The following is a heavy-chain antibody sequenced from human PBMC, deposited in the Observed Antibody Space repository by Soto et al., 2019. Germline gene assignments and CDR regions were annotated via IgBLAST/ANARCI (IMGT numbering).Heavy chain of an antibody. V-gene: IGHV3-15*01. CDR3: TTAPYGIIRVDR. CDR2: IKSKTDGGTT. J-gene: IGHJ5*02. CDR1: GFTLSNAW. D-gene: IGHD3-10*01. Sequence: EVQLVESGGGLVKPGGSLRLSCAASGFTLSNAWMSWVRQAPGKGLEWVGRIKSKTDGGTTDYAAPVKGRITISRDDSKNTLYLQMNSLKNEDTAVYYCTTAPYGIIRVDRWGQGTLVTVSS.